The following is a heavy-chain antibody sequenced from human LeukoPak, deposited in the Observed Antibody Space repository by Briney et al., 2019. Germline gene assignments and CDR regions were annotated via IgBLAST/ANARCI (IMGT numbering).Heavy chain of an antibody. CDR1: GFTFSDYY. D-gene: IGHD3-9*01. J-gene: IGHJ4*02. V-gene: IGHV3-11*05. CDR2: ISRSSTYT. Sequence: PGGSLRLSCAASGFTFSDYYMSWIRQAPGKGLEWVSYISRSSTYTNYADSVKGRFSISRDNAKNSLYLQMNSLRAEDTAVYYCAKVMAGRYQDYWGQGTLVSVSS. CDR3: AKVMAGRYQDY.